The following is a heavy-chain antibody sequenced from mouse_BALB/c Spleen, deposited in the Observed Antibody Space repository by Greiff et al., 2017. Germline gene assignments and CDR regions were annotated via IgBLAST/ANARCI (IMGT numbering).Heavy chain of an antibody. D-gene: IGHD4-1*01. Sequence: DLVKPGASVKLSCKASGYTFTSYWINWIKQRPGQGLEWIGRVAPGSGSTYYNEMFKGKATLTVDTSSSTAYIQLSSLSSEDSAVYFCARLGLYYYAMDYWGQGTSVTVSS. V-gene: IGHV1S41*01. CDR1: GYTFTSYW. J-gene: IGHJ4*01. CDR3: ARLGLYYYAMDY. CDR2: VAPGSGST.